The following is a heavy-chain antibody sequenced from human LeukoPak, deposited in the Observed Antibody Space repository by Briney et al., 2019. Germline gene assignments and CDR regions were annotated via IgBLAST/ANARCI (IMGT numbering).Heavy chain of an antibody. V-gene: IGHV4-4*02. CDR3: ARARTSEYYDILTGYHYFDY. J-gene: IGHJ4*02. Sequence: SGTLSLTCAVSGGSISSSNWWSWVHQPPGKGLEWIGEIYHSGSTNYNPSLKSRVTISVDKSKNQFSLKLSSVTAADTAVYYCARARTSEYYDILTGYHYFDYWGQGTLVTVSS. D-gene: IGHD3-9*01. CDR1: GGSISSSNW. CDR2: IYHSGST.